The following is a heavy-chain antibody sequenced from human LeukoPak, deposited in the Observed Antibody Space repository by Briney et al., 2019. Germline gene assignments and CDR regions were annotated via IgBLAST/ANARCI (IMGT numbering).Heavy chain of an antibody. CDR3: ARDRVFGVSPIGDLDY. Sequence: PSQTLSLTCTVSGGSISSGDYYWSWIRQPPGKGLEWIGYIYYSGSTYYNPSLKSRVTISVDTSKNQFSLKLSSVTAADTAVYYCARDRVFGVSPIGDLDYWGQGTLVTVSS. V-gene: IGHV4-30-4*08. J-gene: IGHJ4*02. CDR2: IYYSGST. CDR1: GGSISSGDYY. D-gene: IGHD3-3*01.